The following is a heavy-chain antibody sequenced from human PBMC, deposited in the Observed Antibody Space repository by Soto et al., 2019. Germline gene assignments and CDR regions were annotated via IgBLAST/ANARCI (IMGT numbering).Heavy chain of an antibody. D-gene: IGHD7-27*01. CDR1: GFIFTNYG. J-gene: IGHJ6*02. CDR3: AREFLGGLDV. V-gene: IGHV3-33*08. CDR2: IWSDGSRA. Sequence: GGSLRLSCEASGFIFTNYGMHWVRQAPGKGLEWVALIWSDGSRAFYADFVQDRFFISRDNSRNTLYLQMNSLRDEDTAVYYCAREFLGGLDVWGQGTTVTVSS.